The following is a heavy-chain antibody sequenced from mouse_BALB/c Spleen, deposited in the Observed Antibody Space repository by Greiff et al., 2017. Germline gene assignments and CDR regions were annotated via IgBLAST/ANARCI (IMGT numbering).Heavy chain of an antibody. Sequence: EAKLVESGGGLVQPGGSRKLSCAASGFTFSSFGMHWVRQAPEKGLEWVAYISSGSSTIYYADTVKGRFTISRDNPKNTLFLQMTSLRSEDTAMYYYARSDDGYWYFDVWGAGTTVTVSS. CDR3: ARSDDGYWYFDV. CDR1: GFTFSSFG. V-gene: IGHV5-17*02. J-gene: IGHJ1*01. CDR2: ISSGSSTI. D-gene: IGHD2-3*01.